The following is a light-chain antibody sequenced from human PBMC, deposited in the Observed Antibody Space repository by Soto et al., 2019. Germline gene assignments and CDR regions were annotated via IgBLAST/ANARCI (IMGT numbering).Light chain of an antibody. V-gene: IGLV2-11*01. CDR1: SSDVGGYNY. Sequence: QSALTQPRSVSGSPRQSVTISCTGTSSDVGGYNYVSWYQQHPGEAPKLMIYDVSKRPSGVPDRFSGSKSGNTASLTISGLQAEDEGDYYCCSYAGSYTVVFGGGTKVTVL. J-gene: IGLJ3*02. CDR2: DVS. CDR3: CSYAGSYTVV.